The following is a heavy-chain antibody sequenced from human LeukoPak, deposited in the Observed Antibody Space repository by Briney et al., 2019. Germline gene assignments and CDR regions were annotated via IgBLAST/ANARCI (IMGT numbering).Heavy chain of an antibody. Sequence: TLSLTCAVSGGSISSGGYCWSWIRQPPGRGLEWIGYIYHSGSTYYNPSPKSRVTISVDRSKNQFSLKLSSVTAADTAVYYCAARGGKAGPIDYWGQGTLVTVSS. J-gene: IGHJ4*02. D-gene: IGHD3-10*01. CDR2: IYHSGST. V-gene: IGHV4-30-2*01. CDR1: GGSISSGGYC. CDR3: AARGGKAGPIDY.